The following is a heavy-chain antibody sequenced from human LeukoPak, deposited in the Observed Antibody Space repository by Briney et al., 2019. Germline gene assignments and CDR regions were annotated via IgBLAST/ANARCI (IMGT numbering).Heavy chain of an antibody. D-gene: IGHD6-19*01. Sequence: PSETLSLTCTVSGGSISSYYWSWIRQPPGKGLEWIGYIYYSGSTYYNSSLKSRVTISVDTSKNQFSLKLSSVTAADTAVYYCARLRPNSSGWLDYWGQGTLVTVSS. V-gene: IGHV4-59*08. CDR3: ARLRPNSSGWLDY. J-gene: IGHJ4*02. CDR2: IYYSGST. CDR1: GGSISSYY.